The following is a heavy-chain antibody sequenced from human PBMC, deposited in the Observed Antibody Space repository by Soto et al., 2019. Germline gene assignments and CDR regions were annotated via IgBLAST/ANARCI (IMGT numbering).Heavy chain of an antibody. V-gene: IGHV4-30-4*01. CDR2: IDYSGST. Sequence: QVQLQESGPGLVKPSQTLSLTCTVSGGSISSGDYYWSWIRQPPGKGLEWIGYIDYSGSTYYNPSLQSRVPXSVDTSKNQFSLKLSSVTAADTAVYYCARGGRTIFGRYFDYWGQGTLVTVSS. D-gene: IGHD3-3*01. CDR1: GGSISSGDYY. CDR3: ARGGRTIFGRYFDY. J-gene: IGHJ4*02.